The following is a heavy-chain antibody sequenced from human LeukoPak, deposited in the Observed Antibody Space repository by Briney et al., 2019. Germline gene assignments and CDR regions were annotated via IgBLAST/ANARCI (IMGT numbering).Heavy chain of an antibody. CDR3: AREEGSSGWTNWFDP. CDR2: ISAYNGNT. V-gene: IGHV1-18*01. D-gene: IGHD6-19*01. Sequence: ASVKVSCKASGYTFTSYGISWVRQAPGQGLEWMGWISAYNGNTNYAQKLQGRATMTTDTSTSTAYMELRSLRSDDTAVYYCAREEGSSGWTNWFDPWGQGTLVTVSS. CDR1: GYTFTSYG. J-gene: IGHJ5*02.